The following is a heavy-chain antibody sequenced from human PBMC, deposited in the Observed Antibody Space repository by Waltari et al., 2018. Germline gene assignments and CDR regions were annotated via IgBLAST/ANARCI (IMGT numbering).Heavy chain of an antibody. D-gene: IGHD5-12*01. CDR1: GYSISSGYY. Sequence: QVQLPESGPGLVKPSETLSLTCAVSGYSISSGYYWGWIRQPPGKGLEWVSYISSSGSTIYYADSVKGRFTISRDNAKNSLYLQMNSLRAEDTAVYYCASDIVATSAGCYWGQGTLVTVSS. CDR2: ISSSGSTI. CDR3: ASDIVATSAGCY. J-gene: IGHJ4*02. V-gene: IGHV3-11*04.